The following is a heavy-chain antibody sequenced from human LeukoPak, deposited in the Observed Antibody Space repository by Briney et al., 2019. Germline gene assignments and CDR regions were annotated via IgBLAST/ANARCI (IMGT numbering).Heavy chain of an antibody. Sequence: GGSLRLSCGASGSTFSASDMHWVRQAPGKGLEWVAVIWHDESIKSYADSVKGRFTISRDNSKNTLYLQMNSLRAEDTAVYYCAKENYGDLDYWGQGTLVTVSS. CDR1: GSTFSASD. J-gene: IGHJ4*02. V-gene: IGHV3-33*06. CDR2: IWHDESIK. CDR3: AKENYGDLDY. D-gene: IGHD4-17*01.